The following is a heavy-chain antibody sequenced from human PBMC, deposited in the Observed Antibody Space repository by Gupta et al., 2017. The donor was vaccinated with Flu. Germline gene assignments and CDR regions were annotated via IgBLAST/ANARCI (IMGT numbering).Heavy chain of an antibody. CDR3: ARVGGYCSSTSCYEEGPDNNWFDP. Sequence: QVQLQQWGAGLLKPSETLSLTCAVYGGSFSGYYWSWIRQPPGKGLEWIGEINHSGSTNYNPSLKSRVTISVDTSKNQFSLKLSSVTAADTAVYYCARVGGYCSSTSCYEEGPDNNWFDPWGQGTLVTVSS. CDR1: GGSFSGYY. V-gene: IGHV4-34*01. CDR2: INHSGST. D-gene: IGHD2-2*01. J-gene: IGHJ5*02.